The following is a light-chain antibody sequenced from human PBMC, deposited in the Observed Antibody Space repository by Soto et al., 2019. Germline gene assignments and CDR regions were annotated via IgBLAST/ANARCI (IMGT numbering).Light chain of an antibody. J-gene: IGKJ1*01. CDR2: GAS. CDR3: QQYGRTPWT. Sequence: EIVLTQSPGTLSLSPGERATLSCGASQSVSRSYLAWYQQKPGQAPRLLIFGASFRSTGIPYRFSGSGSGTDFTLTISRLEPEDFAVYYCQQYGRTPWTFGQGTKVEIK. CDR1: QSVSRSY. V-gene: IGKV3-20*01.